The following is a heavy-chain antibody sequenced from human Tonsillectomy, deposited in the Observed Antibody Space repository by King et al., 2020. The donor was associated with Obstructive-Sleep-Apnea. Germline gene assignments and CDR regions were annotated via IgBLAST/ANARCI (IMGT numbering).Heavy chain of an antibody. CDR2: IRSAAYGGTT. V-gene: IGHV3-49*03. J-gene: IGHJ4*02. CDR1: GFTFGDYA. D-gene: IGHD1-14*01. CDR3: TRDIWAGGPGEY. Sequence: QLVQSGGGLVQPGRSLRLSCTASGFTFGDYAMSWFRQAPGKGLEWVGFIRSAAYGGTTEYAASVKGRFTISRDDSKSIAYLQMNSLKIEDTAVYYCTRDIWAGGPGEYWGQGTLVTVSS.